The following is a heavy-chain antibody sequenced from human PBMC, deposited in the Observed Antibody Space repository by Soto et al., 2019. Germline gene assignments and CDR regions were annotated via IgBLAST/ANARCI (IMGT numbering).Heavy chain of an antibody. V-gene: IGHV3-23*01. CDR3: AKDRGGGAYFDP. Sequence: EVQLLESGGGLVQPGGSLRLSCAASGFTFSSYAMSWVRQAPGKGLEWVSAISGSGGSTYYADSVMGRFTISRDNSKNTLYLHMNSLRAEDTAVYYCAKDRGGGAYFDPWGQGTLVTVSS. CDR2: ISGSGGST. D-gene: IGHD2-21*01. CDR1: GFTFSSYA. J-gene: IGHJ5*02.